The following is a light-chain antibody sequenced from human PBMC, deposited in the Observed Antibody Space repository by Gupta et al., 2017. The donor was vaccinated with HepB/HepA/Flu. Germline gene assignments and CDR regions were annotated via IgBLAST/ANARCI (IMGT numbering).Light chain of an antibody. CDR3: QQYYSNPRT. J-gene: IGKJ1*01. CDR2: WAS. CDR1: QSVLYSSKNKNF. V-gene: IGKV4-1*01. Sequence: IVMTQSPESLAVSLGERAPTNCKSSQSVLYSSKNKNFLTWYQQKPGQSPRVLIYWASTRESGVPDRFSGSGSGTDFTLTISNLQAEDVAVYYCQQYYSNPRTFGQGTKLEI.